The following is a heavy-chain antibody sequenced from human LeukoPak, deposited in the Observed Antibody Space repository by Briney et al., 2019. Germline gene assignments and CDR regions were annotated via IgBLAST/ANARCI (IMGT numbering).Heavy chain of an antibody. V-gene: IGHV3-64D*06. CDR2: IGSDGDGT. CDR3: VSPVFINF. Sequence: GGSLRLSCSASGFPLSTLGMHWVRQAPGKGLEHVSTIGSDGDGTYYADSVKDRFIISRDNSKNAVYLQMSSLRPEDTAVYYCVSPVFINFWGQGTLVTVSS. J-gene: IGHJ4*01. D-gene: IGHD1-14*01. CDR1: GFPLSTLG.